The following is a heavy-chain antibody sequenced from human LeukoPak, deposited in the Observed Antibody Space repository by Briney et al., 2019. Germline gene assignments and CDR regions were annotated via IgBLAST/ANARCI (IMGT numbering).Heavy chain of an antibody. D-gene: IGHD5-12*01. CDR3: AIDGMSDYDYFDY. V-gene: IGHV3-23*01. CDR2: ISGSGGST. Sequence: GGSLRLSYAASGFTFTSYAMSWVRQAPGKGLEWVSAISGSGGSTYYADSVKGRLTISKDNSKNTLYLQMNSLRAEDTAVYYGAIDGMSDYDYFDYWGQGTLVTVSS. CDR1: GFTFTSYA. J-gene: IGHJ4*02.